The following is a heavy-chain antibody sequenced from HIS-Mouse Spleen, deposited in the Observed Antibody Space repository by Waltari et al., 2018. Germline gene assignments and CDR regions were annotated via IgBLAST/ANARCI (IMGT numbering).Heavy chain of an antibody. J-gene: IGHJ4*02. CDR3: AKDRNWGSSGYFDY. V-gene: IGHV3-23*01. CDR1: GFTFSSYA. CDR2: MSGSGGST. D-gene: IGHD3-16*01. Sequence: EVQLLESGGGLVQPGGSLRLSCAASGFTFSSYALSWVRPAPGKGLEWVSAMSGSGGSTYYADSVKGRFTISRDNSKNTLYLQMNSLRAEDTAVYYCAKDRNWGSSGYFDYWGQGTLVTVSS.